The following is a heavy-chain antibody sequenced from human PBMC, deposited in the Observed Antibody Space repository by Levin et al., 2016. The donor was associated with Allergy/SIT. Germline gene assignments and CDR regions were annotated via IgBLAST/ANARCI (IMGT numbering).Heavy chain of an antibody. Sequence: SETLSLTCTVSGGSISSGGYYWSWIRQHPGKGLEWIGYIYYSGSTYYNPSLKSRVTISVDTSKNQFSLKLSSVTAADTAVYYCAREGVAGTRFDYWGQGTLVTVSS. J-gene: IGHJ4*02. CDR2: IYYSGST. CDR3: AREGVAGTRFDY. V-gene: IGHV4-31*03. CDR1: GGSISSGGYY. D-gene: IGHD6-19*01.